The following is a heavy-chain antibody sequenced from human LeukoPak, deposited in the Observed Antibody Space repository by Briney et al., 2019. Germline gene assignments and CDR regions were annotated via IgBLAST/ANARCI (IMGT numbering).Heavy chain of an antibody. Sequence: ASVKVSCKASGYTFTGYYMHWVRQAPGQGLEWMGFIDPKNGGTNYAQKFQGRVTPTRDTSIGTAYMELSSLRSDDTAVYHCATDEGGWGQGTLVTVSS. V-gene: IGHV1-2*02. J-gene: IGHJ1*01. CDR1: GYTFTGYY. CDR2: IDPKNGGT. D-gene: IGHD3-16*01. CDR3: ATDEGG.